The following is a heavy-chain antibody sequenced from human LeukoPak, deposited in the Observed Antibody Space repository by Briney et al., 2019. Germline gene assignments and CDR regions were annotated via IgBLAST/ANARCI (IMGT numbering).Heavy chain of an antibody. CDR2: IKSKTDGGTT. D-gene: IGHD2-2*01. CDR3: TTDPALHPDCSSTSCPGSECY. Sequence: ETLSLTCAVYGGSFSGYYWSWIRQPPGKGLEWIGRIKSKTDGGTTDYAAPVKGRFTISRDDSKNTLYLQMNSLKTEDTAVYYCTTDPALHPDCSSTSCPGSECYWGQGTLVTVSS. V-gene: IGHV3-15*01. CDR1: GGSFSGYY. J-gene: IGHJ4*02.